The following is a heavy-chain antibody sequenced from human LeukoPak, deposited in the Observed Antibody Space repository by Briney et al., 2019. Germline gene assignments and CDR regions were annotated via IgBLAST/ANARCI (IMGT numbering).Heavy chain of an antibody. V-gene: IGHV3-7*03. D-gene: IGHD3-10*01. Sequence: GGSLRLSCAASGFIFSNYWMSWVRQAPGRGLEWVANIKYDGSEKYYVDSVKGRFTISRDNDKNSLYLQMNTLSAEDTAVYYCAKGYFGSGSYYNPYFDYWGQGTLVTVSS. CDR1: GFIFSNYW. CDR2: IKYDGSEK. J-gene: IGHJ4*02. CDR3: AKGYFGSGSYYNPYFDY.